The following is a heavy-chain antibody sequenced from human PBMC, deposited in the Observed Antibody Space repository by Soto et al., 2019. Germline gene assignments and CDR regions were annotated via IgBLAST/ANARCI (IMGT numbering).Heavy chain of an antibody. CDR2: INYRVTT. D-gene: IGHD2-15*01. V-gene: IGHV4-39*01. Sequence: QLQLQESGPGLVTPSETLSLTCTVYGGSISSSSYFWAWVRQSPAKGLEWIGSINYRVTTFYTASLRSRVTISIDTSKNQFSLTLNSVTAADTALYYCARLVACNGGSCKFDPWGQGTLVTVSS. J-gene: IGHJ5*02. CDR3: ARLVACNGGSCKFDP. CDR1: GGSISSSSYF.